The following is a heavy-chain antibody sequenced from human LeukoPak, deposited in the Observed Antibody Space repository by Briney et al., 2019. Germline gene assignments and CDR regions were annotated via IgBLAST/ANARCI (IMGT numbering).Heavy chain of an antibody. Sequence: GSLRPSSAPDGFTFTSFSINCVIQAPGKGLEWVSGISISGGGTYYADSVKGRFTISRDNSENTLYLQMNSPRAEDTAVYYCTMARRVISCYLYVLGWGQGTLVTVSS. J-gene: IGHJ4*02. CDR3: TMARRVISCYLYVLG. CDR1: GFTFTSFS. CDR2: ISISGGGT. V-gene: IGHV3-23*01. D-gene: IGHD2-15*01.